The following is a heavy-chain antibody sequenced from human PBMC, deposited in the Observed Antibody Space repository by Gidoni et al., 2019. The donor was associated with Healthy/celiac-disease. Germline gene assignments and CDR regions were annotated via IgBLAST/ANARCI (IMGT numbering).Heavy chain of an antibody. J-gene: IGHJ6*02. CDR1: GFTFSDYY. CDR3: ARGRVGATYYYYYYGMDV. Sequence: AASGFTFSDYYMSWIRQAPGKGLEWVSYISSSGSTIYYADSVKGRFTISRDNAKNSRYLQMNSLRAEDTAVYYCARGRVGATYYYYYYGMDVWGQGTTVTVSS. D-gene: IGHD1-26*01. CDR2: ISSSGSTI. V-gene: IGHV3-11*01.